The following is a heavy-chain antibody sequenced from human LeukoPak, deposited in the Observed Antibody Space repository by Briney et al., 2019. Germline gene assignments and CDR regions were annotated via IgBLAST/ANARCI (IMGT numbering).Heavy chain of an antibody. D-gene: IGHD6-13*01. Sequence: SETLSLTCAVYGGSFSGYYWSWIRQPPGKGLEWIGSIYYSGSTYYNPSLKSRVTISVDTSKNQFSLKLSSVTAADTAVYYCARVHIAAAGANWFDPWGQGTLVTVSS. CDR1: GGSFSGYY. J-gene: IGHJ5*02. CDR3: ARVHIAAAGANWFDP. CDR2: IYYSGST. V-gene: IGHV4-34*01.